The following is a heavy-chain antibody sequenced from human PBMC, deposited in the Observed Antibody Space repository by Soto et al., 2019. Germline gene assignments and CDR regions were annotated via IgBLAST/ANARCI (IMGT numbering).Heavy chain of an antibody. V-gene: IGHV1-69*02. D-gene: IGHD3-10*01. Sequence: SVKVSCKASGGTFSSYTISWVRRAPGQGLEWMGRIIPILGIANYAQKYQGRVTITADKSTSTAYMELSRLRSEDTAVYYCASVLLITMVLGDPDNWFDPWGQGTLVTVSS. J-gene: IGHJ5*02. CDR3: ASVLLITMVLGDPDNWFDP. CDR1: GGTFSSYT. CDR2: IIPILGIA.